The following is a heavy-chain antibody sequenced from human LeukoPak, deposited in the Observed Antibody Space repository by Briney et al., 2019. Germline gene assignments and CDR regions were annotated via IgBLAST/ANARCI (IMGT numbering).Heavy chain of an antibody. CDR2: IYYSGST. CDR1: GGSISSYY. J-gene: IGHJ4*02. Sequence: SETPSLTCTVSGGSISSYYWSWIRQPPGKGLEWIGYIYYSGSTNYNPSLKSRVTISVDTSKNQFSLKLSSVTAADTAVYYCARDSRAYFDYWGQGTLVTVSS. CDR3: ARDSRAYFDY. V-gene: IGHV4-59*01.